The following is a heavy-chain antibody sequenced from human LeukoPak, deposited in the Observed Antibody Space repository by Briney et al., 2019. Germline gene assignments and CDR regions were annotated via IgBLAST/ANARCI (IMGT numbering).Heavy chain of an antibody. Sequence: SETLSLTCAVYGGSFSGYYWSWIRQPPGKGLEWIGEINHSGSTNYNPSLKSRVTISVDTSKNQFSLKLSSVTAADTAVYYCAREGYRDAFDIWGQGTMVTVSS. D-gene: IGHD6-13*01. V-gene: IGHV4-34*01. CDR2: INHSGST. J-gene: IGHJ3*02. CDR1: GGSFSGYY. CDR3: AREGYRDAFDI.